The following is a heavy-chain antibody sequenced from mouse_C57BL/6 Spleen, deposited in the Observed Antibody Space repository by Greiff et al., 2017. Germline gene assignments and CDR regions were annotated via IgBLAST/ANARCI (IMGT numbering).Heavy chain of an antibody. V-gene: IGHV5-17*01. Sequence: EVQGVESGGGLVKPGGSLKLSCAASGFTFSDYGMHWVRQAPEKGLEWVAYISSGSSTIYYADTVKGRFTISRDNAKNTLYLQMTSLRSEDTAMYYCARRATVVATYAMDYWGQGTSVTVSS. CDR1: GFTFSDYG. D-gene: IGHD1-1*01. J-gene: IGHJ4*01. CDR3: ARRATVVATYAMDY. CDR2: ISSGSSTI.